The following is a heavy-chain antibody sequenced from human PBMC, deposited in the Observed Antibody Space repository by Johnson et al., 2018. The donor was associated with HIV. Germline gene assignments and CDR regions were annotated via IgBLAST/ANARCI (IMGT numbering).Heavy chain of an antibody. J-gene: IGHJ3*02. D-gene: IGHD3-10*01. V-gene: IGHV3-53*01. Sequence: MSWVRQAPGKGLEWVSIIYSGGTSYYADSVRGRFTISRDDSKNTLFLQMNSLRVEDTAVYYRARDPGNLYCARDRGVRGAHDTFDIWGQGTMVTVSS. CDR2: IYSGGTS. CDR3: ARDPGNLYCARDRGVRGAHDTFDI.